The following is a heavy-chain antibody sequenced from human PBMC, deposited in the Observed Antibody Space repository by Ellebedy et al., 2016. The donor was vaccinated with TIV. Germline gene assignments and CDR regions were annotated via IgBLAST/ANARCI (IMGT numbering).Heavy chain of an antibody. J-gene: IGHJ5*02. CDR1: GFMFSDYA. CDR3: ARFEYSGYDKAFDP. CDR2: ISDSGGSR. V-gene: IGHV3-23*01. D-gene: IGHD5-12*01. Sequence: GGSLRLSXAASGFMFSDYAMTWVRQAPGEGLEWLSSISDSGGSRYYADSVKGRCIISRDNSKSTLYVQLDSLRVEDTAVYYCARFEYSGYDKAFDPWGQGILVTVSS.